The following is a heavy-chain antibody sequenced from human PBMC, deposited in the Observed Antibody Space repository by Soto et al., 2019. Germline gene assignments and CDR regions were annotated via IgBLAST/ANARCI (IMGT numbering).Heavy chain of an antibody. D-gene: IGHD6-13*01. J-gene: IGHJ4*02. CDR3: AKDRGSSRRSVFEF. CDR1: GFTFDDYA. CDR2: ISWNGGDI. Sequence: PGGSLRLSCVASGFTFDDYAMYWVRQAPGKGLEWVSGISWNGGDIAYADSVKGRFTISRDNAKNSLYLQMNSLRTEDTAFYYCAKDRGSSRRSVFEFWGQGTLVTVSS. V-gene: IGHV3-9*01.